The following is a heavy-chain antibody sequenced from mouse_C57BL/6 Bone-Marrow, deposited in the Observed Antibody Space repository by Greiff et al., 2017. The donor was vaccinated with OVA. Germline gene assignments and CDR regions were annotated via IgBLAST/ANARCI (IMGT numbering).Heavy chain of an antibody. Sequence: QVQLKQPGAELVRPGSSVKLSCKASGYTFTSYWMHWVKQRPIQGLEWIGNIDPSDSETHYNQKFKDKATLTVDKSSSTAYMQLSSLTSEDSAVYYCARRGYDYGFFDYWGQGTTLTVSS. CDR3: ARRGYDYGFFDY. CDR2: IDPSDSET. V-gene: IGHV1-52*01. D-gene: IGHD2-4*01. J-gene: IGHJ2*01. CDR1: GYTFTSYW.